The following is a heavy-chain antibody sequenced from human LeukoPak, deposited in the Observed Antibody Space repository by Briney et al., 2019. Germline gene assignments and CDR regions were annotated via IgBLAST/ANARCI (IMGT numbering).Heavy chain of an antibody. V-gene: IGHV3-11*01. CDR1: GFTFSDYY. J-gene: IGHJ4*02. D-gene: IGHD2-15*01. Sequence: GGSLRLSCAASGFTFSDYYMSWIRQAPGKGLEWVSNISGGSSTIYYADSLKGRFTVSRDNAKNSLYLLMNSLRAEDTAVYYCARRGSGRHFDFWGQGTLVTVSS. CDR2: ISGGSSTI. CDR3: ARRGSGRHFDF.